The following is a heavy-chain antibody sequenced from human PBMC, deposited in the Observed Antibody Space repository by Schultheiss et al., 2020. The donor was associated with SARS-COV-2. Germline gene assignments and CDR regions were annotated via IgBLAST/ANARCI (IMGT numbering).Heavy chain of an antibody. CDR2: INHSGST. J-gene: IGHJ6*02. CDR3: ASHPAGRRRHGRPGYYSYGMDV. CDR1: GGSFSGYY. Sequence: SETLSLTCAVYGGSFSGYYWSWIRQPPGKGLEWIGEINHSGSTKDNPSHKSRVIISVDTSKNQFSLKLSSVTAADTAVYYCASHPAGRRRHGRPGYYSYGMDVWGQGTTVTVSS. D-gene: IGHD6-13*01. V-gene: IGHV4-34*01.